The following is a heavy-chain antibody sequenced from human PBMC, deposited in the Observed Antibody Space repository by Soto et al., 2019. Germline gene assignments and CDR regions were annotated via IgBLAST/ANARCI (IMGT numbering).Heavy chain of an antibody. CDR3: ARLLYYDFWSGYYSPDYFYYGMDV. D-gene: IGHD3-3*01. J-gene: IGHJ6*02. V-gene: IGHV4-30-2*01. CDR1: GGSISSGGYS. CDR2: IYHSGST. Sequence: SETLSLTCAVSGGSISSGGYSWSWIRQPPGKGLEWIGYIYHSGSTYYNPSLKSRVTISVDRSKNQFSLKLSSVTAADTAVYYCARLLYYDFWSGYYSPDYFYYGMDVWGQGTTVTVSS.